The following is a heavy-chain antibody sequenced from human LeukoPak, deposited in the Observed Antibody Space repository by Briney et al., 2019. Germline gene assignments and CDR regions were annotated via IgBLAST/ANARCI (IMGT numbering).Heavy chain of an antibody. D-gene: IGHD2-2*01. CDR2: IYYSGST. Sequence: ASQTLSLTCTVSGGSISSGGYYWSWIRQHPGKGLEWIGYIYYSGSTYYNPSLKSRVTISVDTSKNQFSLKLSSVTAADTAVYYWGKFFGSTSWGFDYWGQGPLVTVS. CDR1: GGSISSGGYY. CDR3: GKFFGSTSWGFDY. V-gene: IGHV4-31*03. J-gene: IGHJ4*02.